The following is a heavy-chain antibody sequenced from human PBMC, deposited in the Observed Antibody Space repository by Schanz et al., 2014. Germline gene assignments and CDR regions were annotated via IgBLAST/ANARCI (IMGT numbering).Heavy chain of an antibody. D-gene: IGHD2-2*01. J-gene: IGHJ4*02. CDR3: ARAPTAYCSDTSCLGTPFDY. Sequence: EVRLVESGGGLVKPGGSLRLSCAASGFSFSTYGMTWVRQAPGKGLEWVSSISSSSMYIYQADSMRGRFTISRDNAKNSLFLQMNSLSAEDTAVYYCARAPTAYCSDTSCLGTPFDYWGQGTLXTVSS. CDR1: GFSFSTYG. CDR2: ISSSSMYI. V-gene: IGHV3-21*04.